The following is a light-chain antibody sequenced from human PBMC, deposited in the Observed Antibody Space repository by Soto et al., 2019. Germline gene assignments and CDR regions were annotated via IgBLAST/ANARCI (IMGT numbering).Light chain of an antibody. V-gene: IGLV2-8*01. CDR2: EVS. CDR3: SSYAGSNTFV. J-gene: IGLJ1*01. Sequence: QSALTQPPSASGSPGQSVTISCTGTSSDVGGYNYVSWYQQHPGKARKLMIYEVSKRPSGVPDRFSGSKSGNTASLTVSGLQAEDEADYYCSSYAGSNTFVFGTGTKLTVL. CDR1: SSDVGGYNY.